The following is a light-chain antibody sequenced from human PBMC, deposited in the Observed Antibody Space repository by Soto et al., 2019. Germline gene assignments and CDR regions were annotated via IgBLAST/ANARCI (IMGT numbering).Light chain of an antibody. CDR1: SSDVGGYDY. CDR2: EVS. V-gene: IGLV2-8*01. CDR3: SSYEASNHVGG. J-gene: IGLJ2*01. Sequence: QSALTQPPSASGSPGQSVTISCIGTSSDVGGYDYVSWYQQHPGKAPKLMIYEVSKRPSGVPDRFSGSKSGNTASLTVSGLQAEDEGDYYCSSYEASNHVGGFCGVTELTVL.